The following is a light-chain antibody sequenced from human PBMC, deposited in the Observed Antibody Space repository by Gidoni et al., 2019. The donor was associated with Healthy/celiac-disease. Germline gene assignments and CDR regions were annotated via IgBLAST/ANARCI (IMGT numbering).Light chain of an antibody. Sequence: ERVMTQSPATLSVSPGERATLSCMASQSVSSNLAWYQQKPGQAPRLLIYGASTRATGIPARFSGSVSGTEFTLTISSLQSEDFAVYYCQQYNNWPPGVYTFGQGTKLEIK. CDR3: QQYNNWPPGVYT. CDR1: QSVSSN. CDR2: GAS. J-gene: IGKJ2*01. V-gene: IGKV3-15*01.